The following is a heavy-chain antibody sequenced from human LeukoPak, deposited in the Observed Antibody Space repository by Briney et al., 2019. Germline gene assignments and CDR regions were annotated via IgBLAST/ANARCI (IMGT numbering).Heavy chain of an antibody. CDR2: IYYSGST. CDR3: ARAYGDSSGYYFGP. CDR1: GVSISSGGYY. Sequence: SETLSLTCTVSGVSISSGGYYWSWIRQHPGKGLEWIGYIYYSGSTYYNPSLKSRVTISVDTSKNQFSLKLSSVTAADTAVYYCARAYGDSSGYYFGPWGQGTLVTVSS. J-gene: IGHJ5*02. D-gene: IGHD3-22*01. V-gene: IGHV4-31*03.